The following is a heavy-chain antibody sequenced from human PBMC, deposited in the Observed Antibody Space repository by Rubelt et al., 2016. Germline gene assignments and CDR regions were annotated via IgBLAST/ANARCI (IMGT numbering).Heavy chain of an antibody. CDR2: INTSGGST. D-gene: IGHD4-17*01. CDR3: ARERGGVTTVTTPFDH. V-gene: IGHV1-46*01. Sequence: RAAGEGLEWIGIINTSGGSTSYAQKFEGRVTVTRDTSSSTVYMEVSSLRDEDTAVYYCARERGGVTTVTTPFDHWGQGTLVTVSS. J-gene: IGHJ4*02.